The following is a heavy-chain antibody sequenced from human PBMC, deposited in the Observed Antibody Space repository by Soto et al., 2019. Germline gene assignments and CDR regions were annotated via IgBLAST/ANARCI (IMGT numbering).Heavy chain of an antibody. CDR2: IVVGSGNT. V-gene: IGHV1-58*01. J-gene: IGHJ4*02. Sequence: QMQLVQSGPEVKKPGTSVKVSCKASGFTFTSSAVQWVRQARGQRLEWIGWIVVGSGNTNYAQKFQERVTITRDMSTSTAYMELSSLRSEDTAVYYCAAVTVAGTYYFDYWGQGTLVTVSS. CDR3: AAVTVAGTYYFDY. D-gene: IGHD6-19*01. CDR1: GFTFTSSA.